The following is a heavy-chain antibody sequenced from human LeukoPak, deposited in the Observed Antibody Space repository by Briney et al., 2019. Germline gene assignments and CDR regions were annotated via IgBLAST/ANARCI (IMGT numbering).Heavy chain of an antibody. Sequence: ASVKVSCKAAGYTFTDKYLHWVRQAPGQGLEWMGWISPNSGDTKYEQKFQGRVTMTRDTSISTAYMELRRLSSDDTAVYYCATADDCVWGSLSKRAFDIWGQGTMVTVSS. D-gene: IGHD3-16*01. CDR2: ISPNSGDT. CDR3: ATADDCVWGSLSKRAFDI. CDR1: GYTFTDKY. V-gene: IGHV1-2*02. J-gene: IGHJ3*02.